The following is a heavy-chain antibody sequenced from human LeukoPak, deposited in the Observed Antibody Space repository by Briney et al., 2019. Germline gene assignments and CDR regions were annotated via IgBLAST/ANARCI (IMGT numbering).Heavy chain of an antibody. CDR3: ARIRSGYYHDY. CDR2: ISSSGGNT. J-gene: IGHJ4*02. V-gene: IGHV3-23*01. Sequence: GGSLRLSCAASGFTFSNYAMSWVRQAPGKGLEWVSTISSSGGNTYYADFVKGRFTISRDNSKNTLYLQMNSLRAEDTAVYYCARIRSGYYHDYWGQGTLVTVSS. D-gene: IGHD3-3*01. CDR1: GFTFSNYA.